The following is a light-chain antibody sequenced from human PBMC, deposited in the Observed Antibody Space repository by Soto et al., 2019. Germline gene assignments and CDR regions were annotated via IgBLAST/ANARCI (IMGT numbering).Light chain of an antibody. CDR3: QQYNSYWT. Sequence: DIQLTQSPSTLSASVGDRVNITFRASQSISSWLAWYQQKPGKAPKLLIYKASSLESGVPSRFSGSGSGTEFTLTISSLQPDYFATYYCQQYNSYWTFGQGTKVDI. CDR2: KAS. J-gene: IGKJ1*01. CDR1: QSISSW. V-gene: IGKV1-5*03.